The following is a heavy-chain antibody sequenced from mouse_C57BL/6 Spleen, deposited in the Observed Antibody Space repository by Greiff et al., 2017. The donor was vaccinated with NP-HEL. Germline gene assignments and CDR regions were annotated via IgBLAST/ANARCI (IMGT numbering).Heavy chain of an antibody. D-gene: IGHD1-1*01. J-gene: IGHJ4*01. CDR2: ISSGSSTI. V-gene: IGHV5-17*01. CDR1: GFTFSDYG. Sequence: EVMLVESGGGLVKPGGSLKLSCAASGFTFSDYGMHWVRQAPEKGLEWVAYISSGSSTIYYADTVKGRFTISRHNAKNTLFLQMTSLRSEDTAMYYCARGNPLYYGAMDYWGQGTSVTVSS. CDR3: ARGNPLYYGAMDY.